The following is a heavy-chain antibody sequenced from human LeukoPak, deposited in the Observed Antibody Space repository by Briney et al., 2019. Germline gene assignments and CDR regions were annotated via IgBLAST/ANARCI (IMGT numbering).Heavy chain of an antibody. D-gene: IGHD2-2*02. CDR2: ISGSGGST. V-gene: IGHV3-23*01. CDR3: AKDPGGYCSSTSCYTGDY. CDR1: GFTFSSYG. J-gene: IGHJ4*02. Sequence: PGRSLRLSCAASGFTFSSYGMHWVRQAPGKGLEWVSAISGSGGSTYYADSVKGRFTISRDNSKNTLYLQMNSLRAEDTAVYYCAKDPGGYCSSTSCYTGDYWGQGTLVTVSS.